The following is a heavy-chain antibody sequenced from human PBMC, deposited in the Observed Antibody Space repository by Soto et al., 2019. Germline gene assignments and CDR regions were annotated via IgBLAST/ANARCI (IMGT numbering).Heavy chain of an antibody. CDR2: ISAYNGNT. Sequence: QVQLVQSGAEVKKPGASVKVSCKASGYTFTSYGISWVRQAPGQGLEWMGWISAYNGNTNYAQKLQGRVTMTTDTXXXXXXXXXXXXXXXXXXXXXXXXXXXXAPVYWGQGTLVTVSS. CDR1: GYTFTSYG. CDR3: XXXXXXAPVY. J-gene: IGHJ4*02. V-gene: IGHV1-18*01.